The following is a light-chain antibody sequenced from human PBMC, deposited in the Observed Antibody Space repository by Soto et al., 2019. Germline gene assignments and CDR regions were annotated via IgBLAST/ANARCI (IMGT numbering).Light chain of an antibody. CDR2: GDT. CDR3: QSFDSSLSGWV. J-gene: IGLJ3*02. CDR1: SSDVGVYNY. V-gene: IGLV2-14*01. Sequence: QSVLTQPASVSGSPGQSITISCTGTSSDVGVYNYVSWYQQHPGKAPKLLIYGDTNRPSGVPDRFSGSKSGTAASLAITGLQAEDEADYYCQSFDSSLSGWVFGGGTKLTVL.